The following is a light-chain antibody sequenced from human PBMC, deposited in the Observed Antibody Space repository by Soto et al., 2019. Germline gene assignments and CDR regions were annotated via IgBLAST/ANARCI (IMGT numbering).Light chain of an antibody. CDR1: SSNIGGYD. V-gene: IGLV1-40*01. Sequence: QSALTQPPSVSWAPGQRVTFSCTGSSSNIGGYDVHWYQQLPGTAPKLLIYANSNRPSGVPDRFSGSKSGSSVSLAITGLQAEDEAEYYCQSYDSSLSGYVFGAGTKVTVL. CDR3: QSYDSSLSGYV. J-gene: IGLJ1*01. CDR2: ANS.